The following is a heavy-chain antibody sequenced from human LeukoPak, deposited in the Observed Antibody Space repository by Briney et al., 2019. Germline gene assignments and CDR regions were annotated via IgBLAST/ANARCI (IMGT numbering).Heavy chain of an antibody. Sequence: SGTLSLTCAVSGGSISSSNWGSWVRQPPGKGLEWIGEIYHSGSTNYNPSLKSRVTISVDKSKNQFSLKLSSVTAADTAVYYCARVIVMVRGVIQSHYLDYWGQGTLVTVSS. V-gene: IGHV4-4*02. D-gene: IGHD3-10*01. CDR1: GGSISSSNW. CDR3: ARVIVMVRGVIQSHYLDY. CDR2: IYHSGST. J-gene: IGHJ4*02.